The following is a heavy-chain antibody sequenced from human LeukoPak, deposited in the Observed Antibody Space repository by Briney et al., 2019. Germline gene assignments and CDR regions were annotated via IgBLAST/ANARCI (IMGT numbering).Heavy chain of an antibody. D-gene: IGHD4-17*01. J-gene: IGHJ4*02. CDR3: ASYGDYGGRKYYFDY. CDR1: GGSISSYY. CDR2: IYYSGST. Sequence: SETLSLTCTVSGGSISSYYWSWIRQPPGKGLEWIGYIYYSGSTYYNPSLKSRVTISVDTSKNQFSLKLSSVTAADTAVYYCASYGDYGGRKYYFDYWGQGTLVTVSS. V-gene: IGHV4-59*08.